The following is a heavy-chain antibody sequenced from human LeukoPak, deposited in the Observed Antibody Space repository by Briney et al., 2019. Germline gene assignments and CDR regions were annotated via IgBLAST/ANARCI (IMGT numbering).Heavy chain of an antibody. CDR1: GYTFTSYA. CDR3: SRADRAHWGYYYMDV. V-gene: IGHV7-4-1*02. D-gene: IGHD7-27*01. CDR2: INTNTGNP. Sequence: ASVKVSRKASGYTFTSYAMNWVRQAPGQGLEWMGWINTNTGNPTYAQGFTGRFVFSLDTSVSTAYLQISSLKAEDTAVYYCSRADRAHWGYYYMDVWGKGTTVTVSS. J-gene: IGHJ6*03.